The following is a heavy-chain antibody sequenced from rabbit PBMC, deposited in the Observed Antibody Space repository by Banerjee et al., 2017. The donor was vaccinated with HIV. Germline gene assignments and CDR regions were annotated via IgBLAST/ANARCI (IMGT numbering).Heavy chain of an antibody. CDR3: ARSNYAGSDYYSPDWLDL. CDR1: GFSFSSGYD. D-gene: IGHD8-1*01. Sequence: QSLEESGGDLVKPGASLTLTCTASGFSFSSGYDMCWVRQAPGKGLEWIACIYAGSSGSTYYASWAKGRFTISKTSSTTVTLQMTSLTAADTATYFCARSNYAGSDYYSPDWLDLWGPGTLVTVS. J-gene: IGHJ5*01. CDR2: IYAGSSGST. V-gene: IGHV1S40*01.